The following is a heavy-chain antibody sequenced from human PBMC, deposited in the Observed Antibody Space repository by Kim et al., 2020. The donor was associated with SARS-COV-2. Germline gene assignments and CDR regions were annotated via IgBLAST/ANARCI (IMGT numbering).Heavy chain of an antibody. Sequence: SETLSLTCTVSGGSISSSSYYWGWIRQPPGKGLEWIGSIYYSGSTYYNPSLKSRVTISVDTSKNQFSLRLSSVTAADTAVYYCARSLRGSPTAEYYYYG. V-gene: IGHV4-39*01. D-gene: IGHD4-17*01. CDR2: IYYSGST. CDR1: GGSISSSSYY. CDR3: ARSLRGSPTAEYYYYG. J-gene: IGHJ6*01.